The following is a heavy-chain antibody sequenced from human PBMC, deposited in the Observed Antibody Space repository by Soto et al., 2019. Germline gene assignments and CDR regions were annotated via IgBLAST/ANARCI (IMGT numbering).Heavy chain of an antibody. Sequence: QITLKESGPTLVKPTQTLTLTCSFSGFSLTTDGVGVGWVRQPPGEALEWLALIYWDDDERYSPSLKTRLTITQDPSKNQVVLIMTHMDPVDTATYYCAHSRNLITEDAQVGDFDYWGQGTLVTVSS. CDR2: IYWDDDE. CDR3: AHSRNLITEDAQVGDFDY. D-gene: IGHD3-10*01. J-gene: IGHJ4*02. CDR1: GFSLTTDGVG. V-gene: IGHV2-5*02.